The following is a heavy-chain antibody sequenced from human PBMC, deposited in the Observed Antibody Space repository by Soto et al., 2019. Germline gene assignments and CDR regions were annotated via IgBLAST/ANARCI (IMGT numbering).Heavy chain of an antibody. D-gene: IGHD3-10*01. CDR3: ARHGGDYYGSGSPNWFDP. V-gene: IGHV5-51*01. Sequence: PGASLKISCKGAGYRFSSYWIAGVRQMPGKGLEWMGIIYPGDSDTTYSTSFQGQVTISTDKSISTAYLQWSSLKASDTAMYYCARHGGDYYGSGSPNWFDPWGQGTLVTVSS. J-gene: IGHJ5*02. CDR2: IYPGDSDT. CDR1: GYRFSSYW.